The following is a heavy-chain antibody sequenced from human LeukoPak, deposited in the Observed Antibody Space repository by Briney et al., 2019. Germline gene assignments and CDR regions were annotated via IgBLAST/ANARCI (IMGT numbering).Heavy chain of an antibody. V-gene: IGHV1-2*02. CDR2: INPNSGDT. D-gene: IGHD6-13*01. CDR3: ARSHSSSWYWFDP. Sequence: ASVKVSCKASGYTFTGYFMHWVRQAPGQGLEWMGWINPNSGDTNDAQKFQGRVTMTRDTSISTAYMELSRLRSDDTAVYYCARSHSSSWYWFDPWGQGTLVTVSS. CDR1: GYTFTGYF. J-gene: IGHJ5*02.